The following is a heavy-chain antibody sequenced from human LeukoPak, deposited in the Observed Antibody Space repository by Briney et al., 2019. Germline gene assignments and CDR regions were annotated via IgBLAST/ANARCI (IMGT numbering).Heavy chain of an antibody. CDR1: GFTFTSYA. CDR3: ASGAQSDY. D-gene: IGHD1-26*01. CDR2: ISGSGGST. J-gene: IGHJ4*02. Sequence: PGGSLRLSCAASGFTFTSYAMSWVRQAPGKGLEWVSTISGSGGSTYYADSVKGRFTISRDNAKNSLYLQMNSLRVEDTALYYCASGAQSDYWGQGTLVTVSS. V-gene: IGHV3-23*01.